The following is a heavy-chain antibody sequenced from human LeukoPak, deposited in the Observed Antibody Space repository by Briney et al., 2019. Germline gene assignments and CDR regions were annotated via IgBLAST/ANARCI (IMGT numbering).Heavy chain of an antibody. CDR2: IYYSGST. V-gene: IGHV4-39*07. J-gene: IGHJ4*02. Sequence: SETLSLTCTVSGGSISSSSYYWGWIRQPPGKGLEWIGSIYYSGSTYYNPSLKSRVTISVDTSKNQFSLKLSSVTAADTAVYYCARGVGAVARQYYFDYWGQGTLVTVSS. D-gene: IGHD6-19*01. CDR3: ARGVGAVARQYYFDY. CDR1: GGSISSSSYY.